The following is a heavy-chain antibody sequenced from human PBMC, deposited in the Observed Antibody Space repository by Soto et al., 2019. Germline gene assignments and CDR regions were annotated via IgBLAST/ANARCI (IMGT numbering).Heavy chain of an antibody. CDR3: AKEDLAVAGIGGYAFDI. CDR1: GFTFSSYA. J-gene: IGHJ3*02. V-gene: IGHV3-23*01. CDR2: ISGSGGST. D-gene: IGHD6-19*01. Sequence: EVQLLESGGGLVQPGGSLRLSCAASGFTFSSYAMSWVRQAPGKGLEWVSAISGSGGSTYYADSVKGRFTISRDNSKNTLYLQMNSLRAEDTAVYYCAKEDLAVAGIGGYAFDIWGQGTMVTVSS.